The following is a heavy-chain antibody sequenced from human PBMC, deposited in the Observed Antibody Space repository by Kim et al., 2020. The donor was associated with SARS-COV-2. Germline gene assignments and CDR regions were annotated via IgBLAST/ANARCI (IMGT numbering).Heavy chain of an antibody. CDR3: ARSIAGADKRYCDR. V-gene: IGHV7-4-1*02. CDR2: INTNSGNP. CDR1: GYSFTSSA. Sequence: ASVKVSCKASGYSFTSSAMNWVRQAPGQGLEWMGWINTNSGNPTYAQGFTGRFVFSLDTSVSTAYLHPSSLKADDTAVYYCARSIAGADKRYCDRWGQGTLVTVSS. D-gene: IGHD6-13*01. J-gene: IGHJ4*02.